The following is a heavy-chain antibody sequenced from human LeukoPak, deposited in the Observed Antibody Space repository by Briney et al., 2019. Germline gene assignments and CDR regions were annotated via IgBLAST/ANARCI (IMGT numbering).Heavy chain of an antibody. V-gene: IGHV4-38-2*02. D-gene: IGHD3-10*01. J-gene: IGHJ4*02. Sequence: SETLSLTCTVSGYSISSGYYWGWIRQPPGKGLEWIGSIYHSGSTYYNPSPKSRVTISVDTSKNQFSLKLSSVTAADTAVYYCASALAYYYGSGSLYFDYWGQGTLVTVSS. CDR1: GYSISSGYY. CDR3: ASALAYYYGSGSLYFDY. CDR2: IYHSGST.